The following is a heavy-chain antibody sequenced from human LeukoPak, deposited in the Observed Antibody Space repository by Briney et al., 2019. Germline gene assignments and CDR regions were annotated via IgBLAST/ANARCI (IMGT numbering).Heavy chain of an antibody. V-gene: IGHV6-1*01. D-gene: IGHD2-2*01. CDR1: GDSVSSNSAA. Sequence: SQTLSLTCAISGDSVSSNSAAWNWLRQSPSRGLEWLGRTYYRSKWYNDYAVSVKSRITINPDTSKNQFSLQLNSVTPEDTAVYYCARDFRYCSSTSCYGFDYWGQGTLVTVSS. J-gene: IGHJ4*02. CDR2: TYYRSKWYN. CDR3: ARDFRYCSSTSCYGFDY.